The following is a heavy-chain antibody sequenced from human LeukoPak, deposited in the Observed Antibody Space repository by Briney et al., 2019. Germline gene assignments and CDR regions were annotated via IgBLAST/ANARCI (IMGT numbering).Heavy chain of an antibody. CDR3: ARGGTYYDILTGYYPTGMDV. V-gene: IGHV4-61*02. Sequence: SQTLSLTCTVSGGSISSGSYYWSWIRQPAGKGLEWIGRIYTSGSTNYNPSLKSRVTISVDTSKNQFSLKLSSVTAADTAVYYCARGGTYYDILTGYYPTGMDVWGQGTTVTASS. J-gene: IGHJ6*02. CDR1: GGSISSGSYY. D-gene: IGHD3-9*01. CDR2: IYTSGST.